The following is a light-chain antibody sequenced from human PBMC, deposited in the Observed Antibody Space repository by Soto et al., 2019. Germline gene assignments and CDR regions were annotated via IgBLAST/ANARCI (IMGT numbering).Light chain of an antibody. Sequence: DLQMTQSPSSLAASVGDRVTITCRASQSISTYLNWYQQKPGKATKLLIYAASSLQSGVPSRFSGSGSGTDFILTISSLQPEDFATYYCQQSYSSPQTFGQGTKVDIK. CDR2: AAS. V-gene: IGKV1-39*01. J-gene: IGKJ1*01. CDR1: QSISTY. CDR3: QQSYSSPQT.